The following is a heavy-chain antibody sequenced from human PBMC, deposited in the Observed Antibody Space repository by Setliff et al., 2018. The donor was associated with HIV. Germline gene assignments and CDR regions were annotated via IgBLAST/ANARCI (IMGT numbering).Heavy chain of an antibody. CDR3: ASLTMGSLDY. J-gene: IGHJ4*02. CDR1: GGTFSSYA. V-gene: IGHV1-69*05. CDR2: IIPIFGTA. D-gene: IGHD3-16*01. Sequence: ASVKVSCKASGGTFSSYAISWVRQAPGRGLEWMGGIIPIFGTANYAQKFQGRVTITTDESTSTAYMELSSLRSEDTAVYYCASLTMGSLDYWGQGTLVTVSS.